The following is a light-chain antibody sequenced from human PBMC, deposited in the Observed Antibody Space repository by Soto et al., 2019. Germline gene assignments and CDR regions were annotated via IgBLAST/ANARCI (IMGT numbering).Light chain of an antibody. CDR3: SSHAGSTKYV. CDR1: SSDVGGYNF. V-gene: IGLV2-8*01. J-gene: IGLJ1*01. CDR2: EVS. Sequence: QSVLTQPPSASGSPGQSVTISCTGTSSDVGGYNFVSWYQQHPGKAPKLIISEVSKRPSGVPARFSGSKSGNTASLTVSGLQPEDEADYYCSSHAGSTKYVFGTGTKVPXL.